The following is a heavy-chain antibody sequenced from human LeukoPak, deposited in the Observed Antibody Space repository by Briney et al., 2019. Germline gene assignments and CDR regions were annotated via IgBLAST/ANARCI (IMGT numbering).Heavy chain of an antibody. J-gene: IGHJ4*02. Sequence: GGSLRLSCAASGFTFSSYEMNWVRQAPGKGLEWVSYISSSGSTIYYADSVKGRFTISRDNAKNSLYLQMNSLRAEDRAVYYCARDSHGYGGIDYWGRGTLVSVPS. CDR2: ISSSGSTI. CDR3: ARDSHGYGGIDY. D-gene: IGHD4-23*01. CDR1: GFTFSSYE. V-gene: IGHV3-48*03.